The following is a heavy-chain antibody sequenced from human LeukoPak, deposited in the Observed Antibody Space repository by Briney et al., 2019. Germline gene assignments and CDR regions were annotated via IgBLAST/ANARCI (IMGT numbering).Heavy chain of an antibody. Sequence: SVKVSCKASGGTFSSYAISWVRQAPGQGLEWMGRIIPILGIANYAQKFQGRVTITADKSTSTAYMELSSLRSEDTAVYYCAKDIGSSTRPDAFDIWGQGTMVTVSS. J-gene: IGHJ3*02. V-gene: IGHV1-69*04. CDR1: GGTFSSYA. CDR2: IIPILGIA. D-gene: IGHD6-6*01. CDR3: AKDIGSSTRPDAFDI.